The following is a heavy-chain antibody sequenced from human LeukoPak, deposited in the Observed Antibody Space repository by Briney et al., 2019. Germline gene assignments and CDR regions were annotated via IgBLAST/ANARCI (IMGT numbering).Heavy chain of an antibody. D-gene: IGHD1-14*01. CDR1: GASISSSSYY. Sequence: RTSETLSLTCTVSGASISSSSYYWGWIRQPPGKGLEWIGYIYYSGSTNYNPSLKSRVTISVDTSKNQFSLKLSSVTAADTAVYYCARDSRRRVTQLNYYNWFDPWGQGTLVTVSS. CDR3: ARDSRRRVTQLNYYNWFDP. J-gene: IGHJ5*02. V-gene: IGHV4-61*01. CDR2: IYYSGST.